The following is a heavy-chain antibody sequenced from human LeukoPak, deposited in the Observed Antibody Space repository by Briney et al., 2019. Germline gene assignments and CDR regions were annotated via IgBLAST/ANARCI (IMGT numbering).Heavy chain of an antibody. CDR1: GGSISSYY. CDR2: IYYRGST. V-gene: IGHV4-59*01. D-gene: IGHD3-16*02. Sequence: SETLSLTCTVYGGSISSYYWSWIRQPPGKGLEWIGYIYYRGSTNYNPSLKSRVTISVDTSKNQFSLKLSSVTAADTAVYYCARVGRRLSDAFDIWGQGTMVTVSS. J-gene: IGHJ3*02. CDR3: ARVGRRLSDAFDI.